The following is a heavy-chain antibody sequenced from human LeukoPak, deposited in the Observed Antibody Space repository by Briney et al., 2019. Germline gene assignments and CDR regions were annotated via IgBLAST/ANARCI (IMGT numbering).Heavy chain of an antibody. J-gene: IGHJ4*02. CDR3: ASGEYNYGFPPFDY. D-gene: IGHD5-18*01. CDR2: ISYSGST. CDR1: GGSFSSSTYY. V-gene: IGHV4-39*02. Sequence: KTSETLSLTCTVPGGSFSSSTYYWDWIRQPPGKGLEWIGSISYSGSTYYNSSLESRVTISVDTSKNHFSLKLRSVTAADTAVYYCASGEYNYGFPPFDYWGQGTLVTVSS.